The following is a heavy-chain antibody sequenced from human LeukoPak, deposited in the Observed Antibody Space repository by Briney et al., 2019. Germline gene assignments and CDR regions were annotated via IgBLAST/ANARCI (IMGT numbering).Heavy chain of an antibody. CDR1: GGSISSYY. D-gene: IGHD2-21*02. CDR3: ARVTDPRYNWFDP. J-gene: IGHJ5*02. Sequence: SETLSLTCTVSGGSISSYYWTWIRQPAGKGPEWIGRIHASGSTNYNPSLKSRVNMSVDTSKNQFSLKLNSVTAADTAVYYCARVTDPRYNWFDPWGQGTLVTVSS. V-gene: IGHV4-4*07. CDR2: IHASGST.